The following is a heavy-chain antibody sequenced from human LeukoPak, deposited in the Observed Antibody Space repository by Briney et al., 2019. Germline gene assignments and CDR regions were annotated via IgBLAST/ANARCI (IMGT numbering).Heavy chain of an antibody. CDR3: ARGAITRRDAFDI. CDR2: IYYSGST. Sequence: SETLSLTCTVSGGSISSYDWSWIRQPPGKGLEWIGYIYYSGSTNYNPSLKSRVTISVDTSKNQFSLKLSSVTAADTAVYYCARGAITRRDAFDIWGQGTMVTVSS. J-gene: IGHJ3*02. V-gene: IGHV4-59*01. CDR1: GGSISSYD. D-gene: IGHD2-2*01.